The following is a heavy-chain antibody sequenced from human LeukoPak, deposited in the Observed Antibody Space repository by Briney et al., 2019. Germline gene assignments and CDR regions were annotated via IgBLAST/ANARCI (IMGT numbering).Heavy chain of an antibody. CDR1: GFTFSDHY. Sequence: KTGGSLRLSCAASGFTFSDHYMSWIRQAPGKGLEWVSCISHTGHTIYYADSVKGRFTISRDNSKNTLYLQMNSLRAEDTAVYYCAKDPYGDYPPGALWFEPWGQGTLVTVSS. CDR3: AKDPYGDYPPGALWFEP. J-gene: IGHJ5*02. V-gene: IGHV3-11*01. D-gene: IGHD4-17*01. CDR2: ISHTGHTI.